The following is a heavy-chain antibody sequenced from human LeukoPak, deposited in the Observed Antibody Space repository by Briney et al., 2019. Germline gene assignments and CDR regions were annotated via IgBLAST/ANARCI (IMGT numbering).Heavy chain of an antibody. CDR2: IRGDGYEK. CDR1: GFIFSNYW. J-gene: IGHJ4*02. Sequence: GGSLRLSCAASGFIFSNYWMTWVRQAPGKGLEWVANIRGDGYEKHFADSVKGRFTISRDNAKNSLYLQMNSLRAEDTAVYYCARDPDYWGQGTLVTVSS. CDR3: ARDPDY. V-gene: IGHV3-7*01.